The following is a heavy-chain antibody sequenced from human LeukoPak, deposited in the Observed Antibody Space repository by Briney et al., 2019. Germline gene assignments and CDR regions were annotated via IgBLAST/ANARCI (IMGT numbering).Heavy chain of an antibody. D-gene: IGHD3-3*01. J-gene: IGHJ3*02. CDR2: ISYTGTYI. Sequence: GGSLRLSCAASAFSLNTYNMNWVRQAPGKGLEWVSSISYTGTYIYYADSVKGRFTISRDNAKNSLYLQMNSLRAEDTAVYYCARDDVLRFLDLDDDAFDIWGQGTMVTVSS. CDR3: ARDDVLRFLDLDDDAFDI. V-gene: IGHV3-21*01. CDR1: AFSLNTYN.